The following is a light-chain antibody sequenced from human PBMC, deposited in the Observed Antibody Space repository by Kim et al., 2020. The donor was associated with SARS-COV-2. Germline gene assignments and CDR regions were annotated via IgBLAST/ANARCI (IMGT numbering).Light chain of an antibody. CDR3: QQRSNWPIT. J-gene: IGKJ5*01. CDR2: DAS. Sequence: LAPGERATLTCRASQSVSNYLAWYQQKPGQAPRPLIYDASTTATGIPSRFSGSGSGTDFTLTISSLEPEDFAVYYCQQRSNWPITFGQGTRLEIK. V-gene: IGKV3-11*01. CDR1: QSVSNY.